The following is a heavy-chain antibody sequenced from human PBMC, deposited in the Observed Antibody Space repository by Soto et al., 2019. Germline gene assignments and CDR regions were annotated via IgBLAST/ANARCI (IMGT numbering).Heavy chain of an antibody. Sequence: EVQLVESGGGLVKPGGSLRLSCAASGFTFSNAWMNWVRQAPGKGLEWVGRIKSKTDGGTTDYAAPVKGRFTISRDDSKNTLYLQMNSLKTEDTAVYYCTTDEERDLEARPVDYWGQGTLVTVSS. CDR1: GFTFSNAW. D-gene: IGHD3-3*01. CDR3: TTDEERDLEARPVDY. CDR2: IKSKTDGGTT. J-gene: IGHJ4*02. V-gene: IGHV3-15*07.